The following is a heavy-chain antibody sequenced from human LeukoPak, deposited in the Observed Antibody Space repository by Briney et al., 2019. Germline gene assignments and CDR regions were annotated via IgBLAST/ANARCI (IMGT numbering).Heavy chain of an antibody. CDR1: GGTFSSYA. Sequence: SVTVSFKASGGTFSSYAISWVRQAPGQGLEWMGGIIPIFGTANYAQKFQGRVTITADESTSTAYMELSSLRSEDTAVYYCARNRRYDFWSGLNYYYYYGMDVWGQGTTVTVSS. J-gene: IGHJ6*02. CDR2: IIPIFGTA. CDR3: ARNRRYDFWSGLNYYYYYGMDV. V-gene: IGHV1-69*13. D-gene: IGHD3-3*01.